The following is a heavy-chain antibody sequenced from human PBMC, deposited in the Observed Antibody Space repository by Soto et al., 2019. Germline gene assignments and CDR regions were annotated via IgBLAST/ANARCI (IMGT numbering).Heavy chain of an antibody. J-gene: IGHJ4*02. V-gene: IGHV4-59*01. CDR3: AIDGGYDILTGYHRGFDY. Sequence: TLSLTCTVSGGSISIYYSSWIRQPPRKGLEWIGNIYYSGSTNYNPSLKSRVTISVDTSKNQFSLKLSSVTAADTAVYYCAIDGGYDILTGYHRGFDYWGQGTLVTVSS. CDR2: IYYSGST. D-gene: IGHD3-9*01. CDR1: GGSISIYY.